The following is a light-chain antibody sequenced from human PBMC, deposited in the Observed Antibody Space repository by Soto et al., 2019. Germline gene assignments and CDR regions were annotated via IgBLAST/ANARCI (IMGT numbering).Light chain of an antibody. J-gene: IGLJ2*01. CDR1: SSDVGGYNS. V-gene: IGLV2-8*01. CDR3: SSYAGSNNVV. Sequence: QSALTQPPSASGSPGQSVTISCTGTSSDVGGYNSVSWYQQHPGKAPRLMIYEVTRRPSGVPDRFSGSKSANTASLTVSGLRAEDEADYYCSSYAGSNNVVFGGGTKVTVL. CDR2: EVT.